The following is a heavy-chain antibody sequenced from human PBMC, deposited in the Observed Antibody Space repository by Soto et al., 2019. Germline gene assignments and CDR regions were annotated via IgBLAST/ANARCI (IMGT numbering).Heavy chain of an antibody. CDR1: GFTFSSYG. CDR3: ARELSPIDYGDYHGWFDP. CDR2: IWYDGSNK. D-gene: IGHD4-17*01. J-gene: IGHJ5*02. Sequence: GGSLRLSCAASGFTFSSYGMHWVRQAPGKGLEWVAVIWYDGSNKYYADSVKGRFTISRDNSKNTLYLQMNSLRAEDTAVYYCARELSPIDYGDYHGWFDPWGQGTLVTVSS. V-gene: IGHV3-33*01.